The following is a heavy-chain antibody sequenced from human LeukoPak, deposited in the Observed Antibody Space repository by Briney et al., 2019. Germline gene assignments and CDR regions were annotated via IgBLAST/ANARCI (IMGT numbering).Heavy chain of an antibody. Sequence: TGGSLRLSCAASGFTFDDYGMSWVRQAPGKGLEWVSGINWNGGSTGYADSVKGRFTISRDNAKNSLYLQMNSLRAEDTALYYCARAYSSGWYYAFDIWGRGTMVTVSS. CDR3: ARAYSSGWYYAFDI. V-gene: IGHV3-20*04. CDR1: GFTFDDYG. J-gene: IGHJ3*02. D-gene: IGHD6-19*01. CDR2: INWNGGST.